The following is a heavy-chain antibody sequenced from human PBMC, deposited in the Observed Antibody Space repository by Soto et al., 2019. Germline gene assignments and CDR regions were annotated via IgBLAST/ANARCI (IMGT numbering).Heavy chain of an antibody. J-gene: IGHJ4*02. CDR3: ATYTTGGGGRGY. V-gene: IGHV4-59*08. D-gene: IGHD3-16*01. CDR2: YSGTT. Sequence: QVQLQESGPGLVKPSETLSLTCTVSGASISRDHWNWIRQPPGKGLEWIGEYSGTTNYNPSLRTLVTISADTSNNHFSLKLSSVTAADTAVYFCATYTTGGGGRGYWGQGTLVTVSS. CDR1: GASISRDH.